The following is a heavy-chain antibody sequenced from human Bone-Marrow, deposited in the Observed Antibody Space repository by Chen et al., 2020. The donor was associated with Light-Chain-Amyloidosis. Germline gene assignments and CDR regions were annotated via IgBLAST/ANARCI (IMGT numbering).Heavy chain of an antibody. Sequence: QLVESGGGLVQPGGSLRLSCAASGFSFSNYWMYWVRQAPGKGLVWVSRIHRDGSSTSYADSVKGRFTIARDNAKNTLYLQMNSLRVEYTGVYYCARDLWPRYCGCNDCTPCWGQGTLVTVS. CDR3: ARDLWPRYCGCNDCTPC. D-gene: IGHD2-21*01. J-gene: IGHJ4*02. V-gene: IGHV3-74*01. CDR1: GFSFSNYW. CDR2: IHRDGSST.